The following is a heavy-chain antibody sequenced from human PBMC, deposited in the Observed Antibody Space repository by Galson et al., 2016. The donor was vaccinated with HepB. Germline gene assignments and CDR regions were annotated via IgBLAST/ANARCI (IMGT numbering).Heavy chain of an antibody. D-gene: IGHD3-10*01. CDR1: GGSFTDSY. CDR2: INHSGSA. Sequence: SETLTLTCAVSGGSFTDSYWGWIRQPPGKGLEWIGEINHSGSASDNPSLKSRVTISVDTSKNQFSLKLSSVTAADTTVYYCARGAMLRGVISPLDYWGQGTLVTVPS. V-gene: IGHV4-34*01. J-gene: IGHJ4*02. CDR3: ARGAMLRGVISPLDY.